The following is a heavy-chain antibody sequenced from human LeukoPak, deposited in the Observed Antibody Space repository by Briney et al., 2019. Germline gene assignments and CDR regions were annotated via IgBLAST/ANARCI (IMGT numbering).Heavy chain of an antibody. J-gene: IGHJ4*02. CDR1: GFTFDDYA. Sequence: GGSLRLSCAASGFTFDDYAMHWVRQAPGKGLEWVSGISWNSGSIGYADSVKGRFTISRDNAKNSLYLQMNSLRAEDTALYYCAKAHMGYYFDYWGQGTLVTVSS. CDR2: ISWNSGSI. CDR3: AKAHMGYYFDY. V-gene: IGHV3-9*01. D-gene: IGHD2-21*01.